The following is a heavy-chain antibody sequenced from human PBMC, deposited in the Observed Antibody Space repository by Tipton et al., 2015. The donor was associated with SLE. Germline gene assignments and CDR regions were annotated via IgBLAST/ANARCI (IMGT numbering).Heavy chain of an antibody. V-gene: IGHV4-39*07. Sequence: TLSLTCSVSGDSITSGSYYWVWIRQPPGKGLEWIGRLHYSGRSYYNPSLKSRVTISVDTSKNQFSLKLTSVTAADTAVYYCARAGGYDYYYSGMDVWGQGTTVTVSS. D-gene: IGHD5-12*01. J-gene: IGHJ6*02. CDR1: GDSITSGSYY. CDR2: LHYSGRS. CDR3: ARAGGYDYYYSGMDV.